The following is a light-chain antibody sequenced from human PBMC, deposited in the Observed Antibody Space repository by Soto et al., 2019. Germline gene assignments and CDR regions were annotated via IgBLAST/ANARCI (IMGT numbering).Light chain of an antibody. CDR3: QKYNGAPWT. J-gene: IGKJ1*01. Sequence: DIQMTQSPSSLSASVGDRVTITCRASQGISNDLAWDQQKPGKVPKLLIYAPATLQSGVPSRFSGSGYGTDFTLTINSLQPEDVATYYCQKYNGAPWTVGQGTKVEIK. CDR1: QGISND. V-gene: IGKV1-27*01. CDR2: APA.